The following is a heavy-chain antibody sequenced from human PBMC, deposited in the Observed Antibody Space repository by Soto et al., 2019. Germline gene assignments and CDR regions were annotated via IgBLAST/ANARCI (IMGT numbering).Heavy chain of an antibody. CDR1: GYTFSSYG. Sequence: QVQLVQSGGEVKRPGASVKVSCKTSGYTFSSYGITWVRQAPGQPLEWLGWISLYSDGTNYAQKFQGRVSMTTDTSTTTAYMEPRSLRSDDTAVYYCARVVPGAEAWFGPWGQGTLVTVSS. J-gene: IGHJ5*02. V-gene: IGHV1-18*01. D-gene: IGHD2-2*01. CDR2: ISLYSDGT. CDR3: ARVVPGAEAWFGP.